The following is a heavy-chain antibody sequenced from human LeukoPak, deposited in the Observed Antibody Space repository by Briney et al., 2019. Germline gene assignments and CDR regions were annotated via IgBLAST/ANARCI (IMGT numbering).Heavy chain of an antibody. CDR3: ARDVYSYNY. CDR1: GFTLSSYW. D-gene: IGHD3-16*02. J-gene: IGHJ4*02. V-gene: IGHV3-7*01. CDR2: IKQDGSEK. Sequence: GGSLRLSCAASGFTLSSYWMSWVRQAPGKGLEWVANIKQDGSEKYYVDSVKGRFTISRDNAKNSLYLQMNSLRAEDTAVYYCARDVYSYNYWGQGTLVTVSS.